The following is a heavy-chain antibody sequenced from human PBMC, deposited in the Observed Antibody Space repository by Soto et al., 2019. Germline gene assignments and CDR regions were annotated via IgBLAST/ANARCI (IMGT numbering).Heavy chain of an antibody. CDR2: MYYNGNI. J-gene: IGHJ4*02. V-gene: IGHV4-59*01. Sequence: SETLSLTCNVSGASISNYYWTWIRQSPEKGLEWIGYMYYNGNINYNPSLKSRVTISIDTSKNQFSLTLKSVSAADTAVYYCAKDPTWLGAAGTWDYWGQGTLVTVSS. CDR3: AKDPTWLGAAGTWDY. D-gene: IGHD6-13*01. CDR1: GASISNYY.